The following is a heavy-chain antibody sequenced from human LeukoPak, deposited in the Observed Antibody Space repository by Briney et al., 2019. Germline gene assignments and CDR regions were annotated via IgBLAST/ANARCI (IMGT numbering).Heavy chain of an antibody. CDR1: GFTFDDYA. J-gene: IGHJ4*02. Sequence: SLRLSCAASGFTFDDYAMHWVRQVPGKGLEGVSGISWNSGSIGYADSVKGRFTISRDNAKNSLYLQMNSLRVEDTALYYCAKEVGTFDYWGQGTLVTVSS. D-gene: IGHD4-23*01. V-gene: IGHV3-9*01. CDR2: ISWNSGSI. CDR3: AKEVGTFDY.